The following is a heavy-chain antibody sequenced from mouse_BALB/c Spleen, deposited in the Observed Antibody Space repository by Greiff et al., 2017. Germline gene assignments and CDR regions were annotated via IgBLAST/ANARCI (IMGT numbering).Heavy chain of an antibody. J-gene: IGHJ4*01. CDR1: GFNIKDYH. CDR3: NARNGYDGGDY. CDR2: IDPENGDT. D-gene: IGHD2-2*01. Sequence: VQLPQSGAELVRSGASVKLSCTASGFNIKDYHMHWVKQRPEQGLEWIGWIDPENGDTEYAPKFQGKATMTADTSSNTAYLQLSSLTSEDTAVYYCNARNGYDGGDYWGQGTSVTVSS. V-gene: IGHV14-4*02.